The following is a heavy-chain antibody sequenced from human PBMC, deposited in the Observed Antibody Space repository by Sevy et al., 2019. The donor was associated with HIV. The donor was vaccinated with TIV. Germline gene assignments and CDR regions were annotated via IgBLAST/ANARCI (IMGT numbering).Heavy chain of an antibody. V-gene: IGHV4-61*01. CDR1: GGSVSSVSYY. CDR3: ASLAAAAAPYFDY. D-gene: IGHD6-13*01. CDR2: IYSSGST. J-gene: IGHJ4*02. Sequence: SETLSLTCTVSGGSVSSVSYYWSWIRQPPGKGLEWIGYIYSSGSTNYNPSLKSRVTISEDTSNNQFSLRLSSVTAADTAVYYCASLAAAAAPYFDYWGQRTLVTVSS.